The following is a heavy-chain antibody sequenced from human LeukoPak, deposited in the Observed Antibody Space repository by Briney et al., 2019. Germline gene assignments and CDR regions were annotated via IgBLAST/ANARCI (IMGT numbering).Heavy chain of an antibody. J-gene: IGHJ4*02. D-gene: IGHD2-2*02. CDR2: IYSGGST. Sequence: PGGSLRLSCAASGFTVSSNYMSWVRQAPGKGLEWVSVIYSGGSTYYADSVKGRFTISRDNSKNTLYLQMNSLGAEDTAVYYCARDRYCSSTSCYRGSDYWGQGTLVTVSS. CDR1: GFTVSSNY. CDR3: ARDRYCSSTSCYRGSDY. V-gene: IGHV3-66*02.